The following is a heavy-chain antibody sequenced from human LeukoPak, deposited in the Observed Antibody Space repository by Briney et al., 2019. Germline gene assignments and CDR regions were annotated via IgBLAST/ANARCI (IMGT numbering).Heavy chain of an antibody. D-gene: IGHD3-22*01. J-gene: IGHJ3*02. Sequence: GGSLRLSCAASGFTFSNYAMSWVRQAPGKGLEWVSAICSGGLRSYSADSVKGRFNISRDISKNKLYLQMDSLRAEDTAVYYCAKDRVSMIVVLAFDIWGQGTMVTVSS. V-gene: IGHV3-23*01. CDR3: AKDRVSMIVVLAFDI. CDR2: ICSGGLRS. CDR1: GFTFSNYA.